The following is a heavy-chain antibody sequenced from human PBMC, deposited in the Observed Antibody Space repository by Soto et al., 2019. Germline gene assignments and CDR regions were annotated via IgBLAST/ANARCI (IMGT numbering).Heavy chain of an antibody. CDR3: AKDLYYGIPSGALDV. V-gene: IGHV3-30*18. CDR2: ISYDGSNK. Sequence: QVQLVESGGGVVQPGRSLRLSCASSGFNLSTYGMHWVRQAPGKGLEWVAVISYDGSNKYYADSVKGRFTISRDNSKNTMYLQVNSLRADVTAVYYCAKDLYYGIPSGALDVWGQGTTVTVSS. J-gene: IGHJ6*02. D-gene: IGHD4-17*01. CDR1: GFNLSTYG.